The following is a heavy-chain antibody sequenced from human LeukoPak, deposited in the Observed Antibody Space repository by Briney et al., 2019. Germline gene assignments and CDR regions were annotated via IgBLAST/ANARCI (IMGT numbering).Heavy chain of an antibody. Sequence: GASVKVSCTASGYTFTNYDINWVRQATGQGPEWMGWMNPKSGNTGYAHKFQGRVTMTRNTSITMAYMELGSLRSEDTAVYYCARSTAAPGPHGSSYYYYYMDVWGQGTTVTVS. V-gene: IGHV1-8*01. J-gene: IGHJ6*03. CDR2: MNPKSGNT. CDR3: ARSTAAPGPHGSSYYYYYMDV. CDR1: GYTFTNYD. D-gene: IGHD6-6*01.